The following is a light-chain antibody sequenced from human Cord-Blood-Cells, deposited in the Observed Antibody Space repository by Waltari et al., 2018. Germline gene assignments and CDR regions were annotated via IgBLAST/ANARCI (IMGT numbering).Light chain of an antibody. CDR2: GAA. Sequence: EIVLTQSPGTLSLSPGERATLSCRASQSVSSSYLAWYQHKPGQAPRLLISGAASRATGIPDRFGGRWSGTDFSLTISRLEPEDCAVYYCQQYGSSPMYTFGQGTKLEIK. CDR3: QQYGSSPMYT. V-gene: IGKV3-20*01. J-gene: IGKJ2*01. CDR1: QSVSSSY.